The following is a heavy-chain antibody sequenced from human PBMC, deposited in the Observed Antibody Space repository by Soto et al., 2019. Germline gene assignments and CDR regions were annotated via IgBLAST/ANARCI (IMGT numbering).Heavy chain of an antibody. Sequence: QITLKESGPTLVKPTQTLTLTCTFSGFSLSTSGVGVGWIRQPPGKALEWLALIYWDDDKRYSPSLKSRLTITKDTSKNQVVLTMTNIDPVDTATYYCAPPTTHCISTSCRSYYFDYWGQGTLVTVSS. V-gene: IGHV2-5*02. CDR2: IYWDDDK. D-gene: IGHD2-2*01. J-gene: IGHJ4*02. CDR1: GFSLSTSGVG. CDR3: APPTTHCISTSCRSYYFDY.